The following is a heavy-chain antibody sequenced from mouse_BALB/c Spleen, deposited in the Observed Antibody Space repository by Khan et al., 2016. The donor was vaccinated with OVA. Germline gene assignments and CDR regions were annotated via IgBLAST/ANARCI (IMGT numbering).Heavy chain of an antibody. D-gene: IGHD2-1*01. CDR3: AKIFYDNSYAMDY. J-gene: IGHJ4*01. Sequence: QVQLQQSGPELVKPGASVKMSCKASGYTFTDYDIRWVKQRTGQGLEWIGETYPGSGRTYYNEKFKGKATLTADKSSNTAYMQLSSLTSEDSAVYFCAKIFYDNSYAMDYWGQGTAVTVSS. V-gene: IGHV1-77*01. CDR1: GYTFTDYD. CDR2: TYPGSGRT.